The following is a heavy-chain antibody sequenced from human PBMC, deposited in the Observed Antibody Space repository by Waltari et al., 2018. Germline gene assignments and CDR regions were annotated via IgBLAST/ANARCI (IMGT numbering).Heavy chain of an antibody. CDR1: GGSISSGGYS. Sequence: QVQLQESGPGLVKPSQTLSLTCTVSGGSISSGGYSWSWIRQPPGKGLEWIGYIYYSGSTYYNPSLKSRVTISVDTSKNQFSLKLSSVTAADTAVYYCARERRDDYGDYRNFDYWGQGTLVTVSS. CDR2: IYYSGST. D-gene: IGHD4-17*01. J-gene: IGHJ4*02. CDR3: ARERRDDYGDYRNFDY. V-gene: IGHV4-31*03.